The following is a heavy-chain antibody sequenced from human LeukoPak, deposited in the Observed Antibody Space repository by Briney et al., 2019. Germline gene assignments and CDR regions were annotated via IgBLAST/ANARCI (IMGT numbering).Heavy chain of an antibody. Sequence: GGSLRLSCAASGFTFSDNGIHWVRQAPGKGLEWVAVVWYDGSNKFYADSVKGRFTISRDNSKNTVYLEMNSLRVEDTAVYYCARDWPNRIAAAGIWFDPWGQGTLVTVSS. CDR2: VWYDGSNK. CDR3: ARDWPNRIAAAGIWFDP. V-gene: IGHV3-33*01. J-gene: IGHJ5*02. CDR1: GFTFSDNG. D-gene: IGHD6-13*01.